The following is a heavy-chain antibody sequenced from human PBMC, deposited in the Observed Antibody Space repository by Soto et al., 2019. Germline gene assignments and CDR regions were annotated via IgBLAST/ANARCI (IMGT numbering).Heavy chain of an antibody. CDR2: IIPIFGTA. D-gene: IGHD6-13*01. Sequence: ASVKVSCKASGGTFSGYAISWVRQAPGQGLEWMGGIIPIFGTANYAQKFQGRVTITADKSTSTAYMELSSLRSEDTAVYYCARGGCSRGRYYYYGMDVWGQGTTVTVSS. V-gene: IGHV1-69*06. J-gene: IGHJ6*02. CDR3: ARGGCSRGRYYYYGMDV. CDR1: GGTFSGYA.